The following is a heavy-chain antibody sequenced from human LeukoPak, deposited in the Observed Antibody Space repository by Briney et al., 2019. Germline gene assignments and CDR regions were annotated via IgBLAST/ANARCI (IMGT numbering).Heavy chain of an antibody. CDR3: ARDRPGYSYGDYDY. D-gene: IGHD5-18*01. Sequence: SETLSLTCTVSGGSISSYYWTWIRQPPGQGLEWIGYIYYSGSTNYNPPLKSRVTISVDTSKNQFSLKLSSVTAADTAVYYCARDRPGYSYGDYDYWGQGTLVTVSS. V-gene: IGHV4-59*01. CDR2: IYYSGST. J-gene: IGHJ4*02. CDR1: GGSISSYY.